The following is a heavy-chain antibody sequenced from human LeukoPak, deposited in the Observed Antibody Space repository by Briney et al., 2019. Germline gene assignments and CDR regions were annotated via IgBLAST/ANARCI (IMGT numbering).Heavy chain of an antibody. CDR2: IYSRGLTRGST. Sequence: SETLSLTCTVSGGSLGSYYWSWIRQPPGKGLEWIGYIYSRGLTRGSTNYNPSLKSRVTISVDTSKNQFSLKVSSVTAADTAVYYCARDQEYSGSYYKYFDYWGQGALVIVSS. CDR1: GGSLGSYY. D-gene: IGHD1-26*01. CDR3: ARDQEYSGSYYKYFDY. V-gene: IGHV4-59*01. J-gene: IGHJ4*02.